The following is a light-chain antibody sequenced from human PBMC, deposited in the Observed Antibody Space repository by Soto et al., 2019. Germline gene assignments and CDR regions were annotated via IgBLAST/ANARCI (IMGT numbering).Light chain of an antibody. V-gene: IGKV3-20*01. CDR2: GAS. CDR1: QSVSSSF. Sequence: EIVITQSPATLSVSPGESATLSCRASQSVSSSFLTWYQQKPGQAPRLLIYGASSRETGIPDRFSGSGSGTEFTLTISRLEPEDFAVYYCQQYGSSPRTFGQGTKVDIK. CDR3: QQYGSSPRT. J-gene: IGKJ1*01.